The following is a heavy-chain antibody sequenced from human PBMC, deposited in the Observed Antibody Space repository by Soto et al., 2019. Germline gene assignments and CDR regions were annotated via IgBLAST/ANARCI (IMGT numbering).Heavy chain of an antibody. CDR1: GGSFSGYY. CDR2: INHSGST. D-gene: IGHD5-18*01. Sequence: SETLSLTCAVYGGSFSGYYWSWIRQPPGKGLEWIGEINHSGSTNYNPSLKSRVAISVDTSKNQFSLKLSSVTAADTAVYYCARGRGYSYGYFDYWGQGTLVTVSS. CDR3: ARGRGYSYGYFDY. J-gene: IGHJ4*02. V-gene: IGHV4-34*01.